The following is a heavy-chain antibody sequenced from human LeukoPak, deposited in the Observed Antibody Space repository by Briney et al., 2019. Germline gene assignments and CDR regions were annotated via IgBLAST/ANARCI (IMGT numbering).Heavy chain of an antibody. J-gene: IGHJ3*02. CDR2: ISSSGSTI. CDR1: GFTFSSYE. D-gene: IGHD3-22*01. V-gene: IGHV3-48*03. Sequence: GGSLRLSCAASGFTFSSYEMNWVRQAPGKGLEGVSYISSSGSTIHYADSVKGRLTMSRDNTKNSLYLEMKSLRAEDTAGYDRAREVPPPPDFYDSSGYYDAFDIWGQGTMVTVSS. CDR3: AREVPPPPDFYDSSGYYDAFDI.